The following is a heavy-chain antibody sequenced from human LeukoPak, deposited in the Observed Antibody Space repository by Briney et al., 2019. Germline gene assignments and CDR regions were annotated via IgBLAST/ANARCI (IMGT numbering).Heavy chain of an antibody. CDR2: IIPILGIA. Sequence: ASVKVSCKASGGTFSSYAISWVRQAPGQGLEWMGRIIPILGIANYAQKFQGRVTITADKSTSTAYMELSSLRSEDTAVYYCARDAKYYYDSSGYYGAFDIWGQGTMVTVSS. D-gene: IGHD3-22*01. CDR3: ARDAKYYYDSSGYYGAFDI. J-gene: IGHJ3*02. V-gene: IGHV1-69*04. CDR1: GGTFSSYA.